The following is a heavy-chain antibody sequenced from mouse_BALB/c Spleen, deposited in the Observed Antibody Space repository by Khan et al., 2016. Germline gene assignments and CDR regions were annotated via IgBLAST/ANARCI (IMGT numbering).Heavy chain of an antibody. CDR3: ARAYPYYAMDY. J-gene: IGHJ4*01. V-gene: IGHV14-3*02. CDR2: IDPANGNT. Sequence: VQLKQSGAELVKPGASVKLSCTASGFNIKDTYMHWVKQRPEQGLEWIGRIDPANGNTKYDPKFQGKATITADTSSNTAYQQLSSLTSEDTAVYYCARAYPYYAMDYWGQGTSDTVSS. CDR1: GFNIKDTY.